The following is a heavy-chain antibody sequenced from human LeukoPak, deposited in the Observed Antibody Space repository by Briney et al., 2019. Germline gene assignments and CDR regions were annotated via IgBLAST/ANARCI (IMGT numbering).Heavy chain of an antibody. CDR3: ARDRDGSGSYSP. CDR2: IYHSGST. V-gene: IGHV4-38-2*02. CDR1: GYSTSSGYY. J-gene: IGHJ5*02. D-gene: IGHD3-10*01. Sequence: SETLSLTCAVSGYSTSSGYYWGWIRQPPGKGLEWIGSIYHSGSTYYNPSLKSRVTISVDTSKNQFSLKLSSVTAADTAVYYCARDRDGSGSYSPWGQGTLVTVSS.